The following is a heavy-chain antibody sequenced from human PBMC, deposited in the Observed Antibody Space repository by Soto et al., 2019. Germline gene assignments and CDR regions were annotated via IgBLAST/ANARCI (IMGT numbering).Heavy chain of an antibody. V-gene: IGHV3-21*01. Sequence: EVQLVESGGGLVKPGGSLRLSCAASGFTFSSYSMNWVRQAPGKGLEWVSSISSSSSYIYYADSVKGRFTISRDNAKNSLYLQMNSLRAEDTAVYYWAREAARPGYYYYYMDVWAKGPRSPSP. J-gene: IGHJ6*03. CDR2: ISSSSSYI. D-gene: IGHD6-6*01. CDR1: GFTFSSYS. CDR3: AREAARPGYYYYYMDV.